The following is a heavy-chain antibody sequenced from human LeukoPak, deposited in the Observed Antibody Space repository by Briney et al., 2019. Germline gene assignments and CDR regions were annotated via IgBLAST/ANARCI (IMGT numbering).Heavy chain of an antibody. CDR2: IKSKTDGGTT. V-gene: IGHV3-15*01. CDR3: TTVGSVLAFDI. J-gene: IGHJ3*02. Sequence: GGSLRLSCEGSGFSVSTNYMNWVRQAPGKGLEWVGRIKSKTDGGTTDYAAPVKGRFTISRDDSKNALYLQMNSLKTEDTAVYYCTTVGSVLAFDIWGQGTMVTVSS. D-gene: IGHD3-10*01. CDR1: GFSVSTNY.